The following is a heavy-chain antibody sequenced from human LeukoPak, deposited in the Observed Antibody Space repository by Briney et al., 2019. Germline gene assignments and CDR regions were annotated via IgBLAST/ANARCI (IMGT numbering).Heavy chain of an antibody. J-gene: IGHJ4*02. V-gene: IGHV3-74*01. CDR2: INTDGSST. Sequence: GGSLRLSCAASGFTFSSYWMHWVRQAPGKGLAWVSRINTDGSSTTYADSVKGRFTFSRDNAKNTLILQMNSLRTEDTAVYYCARGEYGSAWPNIDYWGQGTLVTVSS. D-gene: IGHD6-19*01. CDR3: ARGEYGSAWPNIDY. CDR1: GFTFSSYW.